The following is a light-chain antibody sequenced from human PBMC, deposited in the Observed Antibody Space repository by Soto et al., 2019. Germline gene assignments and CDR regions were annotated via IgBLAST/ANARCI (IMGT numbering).Light chain of an antibody. J-gene: IGLJ2*01. CDR1: SSDIGGYNY. Sequence: QSALTQPASVSGSPGQSITISCTGTSSDIGGYNYVSWYQQHPGKAPKLMIYGVSNRPSGVSGRFFGSKSGNTASLTISVLQPEDEADYYCSSYRSSIIPVVFGGGTKVTVL. CDR3: SSYRSSIIPVV. CDR2: GVS. V-gene: IGLV2-14*01.